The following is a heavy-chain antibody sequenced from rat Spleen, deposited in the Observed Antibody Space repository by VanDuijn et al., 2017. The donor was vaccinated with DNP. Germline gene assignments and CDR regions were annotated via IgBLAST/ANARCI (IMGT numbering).Heavy chain of an antibody. D-gene: IGHD4-4*01. V-gene: IGHV5-20*01. Sequence: EVRLVESGGGLVQPGRSINLFCAAAGFTLTVSGLPWVLQAPTKGLEWIASISYDGGTTYYRDSVQGRFTISRDNAKRTLYLQMNSLRTEDTDTYDCARGSGTYYWYFDFWGPGTMVTVSS. J-gene: IGHJ1*01. CDR3: ARGSGTYYWYFDF. CDR2: ISYDGGTT. CDR1: GFTLTVSG.